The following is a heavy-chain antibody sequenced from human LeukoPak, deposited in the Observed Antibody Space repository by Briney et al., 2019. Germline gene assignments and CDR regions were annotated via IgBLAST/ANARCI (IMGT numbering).Heavy chain of an antibody. CDR3: AREGGFYRPLDY. J-gene: IGHJ4*02. CDR1: GGSVTSTNW. CDR2: VHLDGRT. Sequence: SETLSLTCDVSGGSVTSTNWWTWVRQPPGKGLEWIGEVHLDGRTNYNPSLKSRLIMSVPLPDNHISLKLTSVTAADTAVYYCAREGGFYRPLDYSGQGTLVTVTS. V-gene: IGHV4-4*02. D-gene: IGHD3-3*01.